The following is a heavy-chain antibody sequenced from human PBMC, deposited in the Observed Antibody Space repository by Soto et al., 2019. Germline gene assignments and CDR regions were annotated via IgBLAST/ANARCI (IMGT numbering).Heavy chain of an antibody. CDR1: GGTFNTYA. Sequence: QVQLVQSGAEMKKPGSSVKVSCQSSGGTFNTYAMNWVRQAPGQGPEWMGDISPMFGAANYAPKFQGRVTITADEATGTSYMQVSSFTSEDTALYFCAMEVHVHPPALGYWGQGTLVTVSS. J-gene: IGHJ4*02. V-gene: IGHV1-69*19. D-gene: IGHD3-16*01. CDR2: ISPMFGAA. CDR3: AMEVHVHPPALGY.